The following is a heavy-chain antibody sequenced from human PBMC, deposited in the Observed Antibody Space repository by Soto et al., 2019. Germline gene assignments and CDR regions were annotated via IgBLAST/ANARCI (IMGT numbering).Heavy chain of an antibody. V-gene: IGHV1-69*01. D-gene: IGHD5-18*01. J-gene: IGHJ3*02. CDR2: IIPIFGTA. CDR3: ARWRSMVNAFDI. Sequence: QVQLVQSGAEVKKPGSSVKVSCKASGGTFSSYAINWVLQAPGQGLEWMGGIIPIFGTANYAQKFQGRVTITADESTSTAYMELSSLRSEDTAVYYCARWRSMVNAFDIWGQGTMVTVSS. CDR1: GGTFSSYA.